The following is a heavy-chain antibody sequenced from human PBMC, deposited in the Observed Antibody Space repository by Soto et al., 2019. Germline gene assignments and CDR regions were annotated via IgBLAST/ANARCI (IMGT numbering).Heavy chain of an antibody. J-gene: IGHJ3*02. V-gene: IGHV3-33*01. CDR1: GFTFSSYG. D-gene: IGHD4-17*01. Sequence: GSLRLSCAASGFTFSSYGMHWVRQAPGKGLEWVAVIWYDGSNKYYADSVKGRFTISRDNSKNTLYLQMNSLRAEDTAVYYCARDIHDYGDPGYAFDIWGQGTMVTVSS. CDR3: ARDIHDYGDPGYAFDI. CDR2: IWYDGSNK.